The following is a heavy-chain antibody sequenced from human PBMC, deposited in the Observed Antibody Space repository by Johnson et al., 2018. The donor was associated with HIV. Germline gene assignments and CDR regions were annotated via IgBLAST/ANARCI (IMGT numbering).Heavy chain of an antibody. CDR3: AREGPGAYYDSSGDAFDI. CDR1: GFTISTYG. D-gene: IGHD3-22*01. V-gene: IGHV3-30*03. CDR2: MYYDGSNK. J-gene: IGHJ3*02. Sequence: QVQLVESGGGVVQPGRSLRLSCVVSGFTISTYGMHWVRQAPGKGLEWVAVMYYDGSNKYYADSVKGRFTISRDNSKNTLYLQMNGLRAEDTAVYYCAREGPGAYYDSSGDAFDIWGQGTMVTVSS.